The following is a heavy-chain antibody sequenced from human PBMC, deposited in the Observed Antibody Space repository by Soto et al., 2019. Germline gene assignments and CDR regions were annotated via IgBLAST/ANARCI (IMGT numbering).Heavy chain of an antibody. V-gene: IGHV1-46*01. J-gene: IGHJ3*02. CDR2: INPGSGAA. CDR1: GYTVTTHY. CDR3: ARGGDVGVAGSAAFDM. Sequence: QVQLVQSGAEVKKPGASVKISCTASGYTVTTHYMHWVRQAPGRGLEWMGAINPGSGAAKYTQTFQARVTMTGDTYTNTVYIEMSALSSEDTALFYCARGGDVGVAGSAAFDMWGQGTMVTVSS. D-gene: IGHD3-3*01.